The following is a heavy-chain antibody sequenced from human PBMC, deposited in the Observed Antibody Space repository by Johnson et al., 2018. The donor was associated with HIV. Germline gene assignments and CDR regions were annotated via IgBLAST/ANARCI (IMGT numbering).Heavy chain of an antibody. CDR1: GFTFRSYA. CDR3: AKEDEWLRLGSAFDI. CDR2: ISSSGI. J-gene: IGHJ3*02. Sequence: MQLVESGGGVVQPGRSLRLSCAASGFTFRSYAMHWVRQAPGKGLEWVSYISSSGIYYADSVKGRFTISRDNSKNTLYLQMNSLRAEDTAVYYCAKEDEWLRLGSAFDIWGQGTMVTVSS. V-gene: IGHV3-48*01. D-gene: IGHD5-12*01.